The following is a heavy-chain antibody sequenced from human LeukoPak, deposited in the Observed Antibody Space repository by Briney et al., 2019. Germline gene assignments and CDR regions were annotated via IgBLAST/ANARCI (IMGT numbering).Heavy chain of an antibody. J-gene: IGHJ4*02. CDR1: GGSFSGYY. D-gene: IGHD4-17*01. Sequence: SETLSLTCAVYGGSFSGYYWSWIRQPPGKGLEWIGEINHSGSTNYNPSLKSRVTISVDTSKNQFSLKLNSVTAADTAVYYCASIFGDYEDFYYFDYWGQGTLVTVSS. CDR3: ASIFGDYEDFYYFDY. CDR2: INHSGST. V-gene: IGHV4-34*01.